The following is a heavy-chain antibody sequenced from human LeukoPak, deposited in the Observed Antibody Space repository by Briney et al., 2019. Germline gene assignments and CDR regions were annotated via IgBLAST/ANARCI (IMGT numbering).Heavy chain of an antibody. J-gene: IGHJ4*02. CDR1: GFSLTTYP. V-gene: IGHV3-48*03. CDR2: ISSDGNTE. Sequence: GGSLRLSCAASGFSLTTYPMNWIRQVPGKGLEWVSHISSDGNTEYYADSVRVRFTMSRDNAKNSLDLHMNSRRTEDTAVYYCARDIVNGPFVTSLESWGQGALVTVSS. D-gene: IGHD2-8*01. CDR3: ARDIVNGPFVTSLES.